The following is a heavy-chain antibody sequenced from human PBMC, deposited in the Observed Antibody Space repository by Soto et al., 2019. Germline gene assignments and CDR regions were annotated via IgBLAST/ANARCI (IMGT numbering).Heavy chain of an antibody. J-gene: IGHJ6*02. Sequence: PGGSLRLSCASSGFTFSSYAMHWVRQAPGKGLEWVAVISYDGSNKYYADSVKGRFTISRDNSKNTLYLQMNSLRAEDTAVYYCARGTYYDFWSGYYTYYYYYGMDVWGQGTTVTVSS. CDR3: ARGTYYDFWSGYYTYYYYYGMDV. V-gene: IGHV3-30-3*01. CDR2: ISYDGSNK. D-gene: IGHD3-3*01. CDR1: GFTFSSYA.